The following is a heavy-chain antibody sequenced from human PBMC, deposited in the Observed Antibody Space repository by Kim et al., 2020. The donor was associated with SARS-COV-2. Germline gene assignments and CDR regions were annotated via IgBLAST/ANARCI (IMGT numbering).Heavy chain of an antibody. CDR3: AREYYVRAYYFDY. D-gene: IGHD1-26*01. J-gene: IGHJ4*02. V-gene: IGHV3-21*01. Sequence: ADSVKGRFTISRDNAKNSLYLQMNSLRAEDTAVYYCAREYYVRAYYFDYWGQGTLVTVSS.